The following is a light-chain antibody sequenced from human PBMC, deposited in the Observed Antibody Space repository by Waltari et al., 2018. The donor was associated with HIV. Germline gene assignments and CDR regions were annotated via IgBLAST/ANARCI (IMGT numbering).Light chain of an antibody. J-gene: IGLJ3*02. CDR1: SGHSNYS. V-gene: IGLV4-69*01. CDR2: LNSDGSH. CDR3: QTWGTGIRV. Sequence: QVVLTQSPSASASLGASVKLTCTLSSGHSNYSIAWHQLQPGKGPRYLMKLNSDGSHTKGDGIPDRFSGSSSVAERYLTISSLQSEDEADYYCQTWGTGIRVFGGGTKLTVL.